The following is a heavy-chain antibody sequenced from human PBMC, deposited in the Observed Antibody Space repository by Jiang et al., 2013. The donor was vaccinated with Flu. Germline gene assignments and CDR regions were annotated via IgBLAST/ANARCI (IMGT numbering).Heavy chain of an antibody. J-gene: IGHJ4*02. D-gene: IGHD3-10*01. CDR3: ARDARRITMVRGPLGGYFDY. CDR1: GGTFSSYA. CDR2: IIPIFGTA. Sequence: GAEVKKPGSSVKVSCKASGGTFSSYAISWVRQAPGQGLEWMGGIIPIFGTANYAQKFQGRVTITADESTSTAYMELSSLRSEDTAVYYCARDARRITMVRGPLGGYFDYWGQGTLVTVSS. V-gene: IGHV1-69*01.